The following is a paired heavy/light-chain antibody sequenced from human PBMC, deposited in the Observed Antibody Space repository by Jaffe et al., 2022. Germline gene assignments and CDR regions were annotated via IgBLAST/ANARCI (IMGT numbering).Light chain of an antibody. CDR3: QQYGGSPLYT. J-gene: IGKJ2*01. CDR2: GAS. V-gene: IGKV3-20*01. Sequence: EIVLTQSPGTLSLSPGERATLSCRASQSVNSRYLAWYQQKPGQAPRLLIYGASSRATGIPDRFSGSGSGTDFTLTISRLEPEDFAVYYCQQYGGSPLYTFGQGTTLEIK. CDR1: QSVNSRY.
Heavy chain of an antibody. CDR2: IASNGITI. Sequence: EVQLLESGGGLVQPGGSLRLSCAASGFTFTNYVMSWVRQAPGKGLQWVSGIASNGITIAYADSVKGRFTISRDNSKNTLYLQMNSLRAEDTATYYCAQRNGDYAYFAFWGQGTLVTVSS. V-gene: IGHV3-23*01. CDR1: GFTFTNYV. J-gene: IGHJ4*02. D-gene: IGHD4-17*01. CDR3: AQRNGDYAYFAF.